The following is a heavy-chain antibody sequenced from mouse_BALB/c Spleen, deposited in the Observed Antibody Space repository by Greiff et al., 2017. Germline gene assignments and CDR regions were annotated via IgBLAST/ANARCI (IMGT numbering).Heavy chain of an antibody. V-gene: IGHV1-4*02. J-gene: IGHJ4*01. D-gene: IGHD2-4*01. CDR1: GYTFTSYT. Sequence: QVQLQQSAAELARPGASVKMSCKASGYTFTSYTMHWVKQRPGQGLEWIGYINPSSGYTEYNQKFKDKTTLTADKSSSTAYMQLSSLTSEDSAVYYCAREEGYYDYLYYAMDYWGQGTSVTVSS. CDR3: AREEGYYDYLYYAMDY. CDR2: INPSSGYT.